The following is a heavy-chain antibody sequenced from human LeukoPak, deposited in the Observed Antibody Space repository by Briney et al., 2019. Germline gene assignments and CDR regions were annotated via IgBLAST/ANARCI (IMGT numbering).Heavy chain of an antibody. D-gene: IGHD5-12*01. CDR3: AKDRYSGYDPYYYYYYMDV. Sequence: PGGSLRLSCAASGFTFRSYSMSWVRQAPGKGLEWVSSISRSTNNIYYADSVKGRFTISRDNSKNTLYLQMNSLRAEDTAVYYCAKDRYSGYDPYYYYYYMDVWGKGTTVTISS. CDR1: GFTFRSYS. J-gene: IGHJ6*03. CDR2: ISRSTNNI. V-gene: IGHV3-21*01.